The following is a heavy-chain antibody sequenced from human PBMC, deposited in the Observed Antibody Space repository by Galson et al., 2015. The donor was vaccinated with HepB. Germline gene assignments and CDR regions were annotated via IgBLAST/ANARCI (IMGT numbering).Heavy chain of an antibody. Sequence: SLRLSCAASGFTFNNYAMSWVRQAPGKGLEWVSGISGSGGSTYYADSVKGRFTISRDNSKNTVYLQMNSLRAEDTAVYYCAKVVGFGALYGASDVWGQGTIATVSS. J-gene: IGHJ3*01. V-gene: IGHV3-23*01. D-gene: IGHD3-10*01. CDR1: GFTFNNYA. CDR2: ISGSGGST. CDR3: AKVVGFGALYGASDV.